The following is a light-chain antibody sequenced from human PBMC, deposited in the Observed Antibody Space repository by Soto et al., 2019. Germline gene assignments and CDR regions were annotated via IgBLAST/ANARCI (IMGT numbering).Light chain of an antibody. CDR3: TSYTSSTPFYV. Sequence: QSALTQPHSVSGSPGQSVPISCTGTSSDVGGYNYVSWYQQHPGQAPKLIIYDVNNRPSGVPDRFSGSKSGNTASLTISGLQAEDEAEYYCTSYTSSTPFYVFGTGTKVTVL. J-gene: IGLJ1*01. CDR1: SSDVGGYNY. V-gene: IGLV2-11*01. CDR2: DVN.